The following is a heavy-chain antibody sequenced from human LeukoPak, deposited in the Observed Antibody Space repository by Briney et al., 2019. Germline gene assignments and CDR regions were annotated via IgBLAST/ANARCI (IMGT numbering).Heavy chain of an antibody. CDR3: AREGVTKYYFDY. Sequence: SKTLSLTCTVSGGSISSYYWSWIRQPPGKGLEWIGYIYYSGSTDYNPSLKSRVTMSVDTSKNQFSLKLSSVTAADTAVYYCAREGVTKYYFDYWGQGTLVTVSS. V-gene: IGHV4-59*01. J-gene: IGHJ4*02. CDR1: GGSISSYY. CDR2: IYYSGST. D-gene: IGHD4-11*01.